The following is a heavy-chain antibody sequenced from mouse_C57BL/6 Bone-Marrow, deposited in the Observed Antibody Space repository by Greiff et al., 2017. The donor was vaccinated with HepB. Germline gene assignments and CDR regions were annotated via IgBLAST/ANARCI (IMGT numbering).Heavy chain of an antibody. CDR1: GYTFTSYG. V-gene: IGHV1-81*01. CDR2: IYPRSGNT. Sequence: VQLQESGAELARPGASVKLSCKASGYTFTSYGISWVKQRTGQGLEWIGEIYPRSGNTYYNEKFKGKATLTADKSSRTAYMELRSLTSEDSAVYFCARSIYYYGSSFSWFAYWGQGTLVTVSA. CDR3: ARSIYYYGSSFSWFAY. D-gene: IGHD1-1*01. J-gene: IGHJ3*01.